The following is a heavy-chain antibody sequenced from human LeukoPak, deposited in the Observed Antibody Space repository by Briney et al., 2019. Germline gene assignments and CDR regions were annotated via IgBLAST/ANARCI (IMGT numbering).Heavy chain of an antibody. CDR1: GLTFSSYW. D-gene: IGHD6-25*01. CDR3: ARLPTGSALHY. Sequence: GGSLRLSCAASGLTFSSYWMHWGRQPPRKGLVWVSSINSDGSNTMYADSVKGRFTISRDNAKDTLYLQMNGLRAEDTAVYCCARLPTGSALHYWGQGTLVTVSS. J-gene: IGHJ4*02. CDR2: INSDGSNT. V-gene: IGHV3-74*03.